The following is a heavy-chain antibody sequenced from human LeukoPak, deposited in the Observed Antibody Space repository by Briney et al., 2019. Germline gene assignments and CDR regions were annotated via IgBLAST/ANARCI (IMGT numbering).Heavy chain of an antibody. Sequence: GESLKISCKGSGYSFTSYWIGWVRQMPGKGLEWVGIIYPGDSDTRYSPSFQGQVTISADKSISTAYLQWSSLKASDTAMYYCARRSIVATNYFDYWGQGTLVTVSS. CDR1: GYSFTSYW. CDR3: ARRSIVATNYFDY. D-gene: IGHD5-12*01. J-gene: IGHJ4*02. CDR2: IYPGDSDT. V-gene: IGHV5-51*01.